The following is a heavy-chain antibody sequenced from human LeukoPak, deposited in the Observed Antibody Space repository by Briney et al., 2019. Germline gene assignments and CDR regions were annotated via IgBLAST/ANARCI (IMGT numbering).Heavy chain of an antibody. J-gene: IGHJ4*02. CDR1: GRSISTSSYY. Sequence: KPSETLSLTCTVTGRSISTSSYYWGWLREPPGKGLEGIGAVFYSGSAYSNPSLKSRVTISVEPSNNKTSLKLPSVTAADTAVQYCAGQCATYDIRGDYSVGSHQWGQGTLVTVSS. D-gene: IGHD3-3*01. CDR2: VFYSGSA. CDR3: AGQCATYDIRGDYSVGSHQ. V-gene: IGHV4-39*01.